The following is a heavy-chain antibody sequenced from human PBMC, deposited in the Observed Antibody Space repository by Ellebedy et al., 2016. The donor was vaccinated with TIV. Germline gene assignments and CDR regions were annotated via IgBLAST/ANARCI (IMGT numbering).Heavy chain of an antibody. J-gene: IGHJ4*02. CDR1: GFTFSSYW. CDR3: ATGSLGD. CDR2: IKPDGSEK. Sequence: GGSLRLXXVASGFTFSSYWMSWVRQAPGKGLEWVANIKPDGSEKYYVDSVKGRFTIFKDNAKNSVFLQMNSLRAEDTAVYYCATGSLGDWGQGTPVTVSS. V-gene: IGHV3-7*01. D-gene: IGHD3-16*01.